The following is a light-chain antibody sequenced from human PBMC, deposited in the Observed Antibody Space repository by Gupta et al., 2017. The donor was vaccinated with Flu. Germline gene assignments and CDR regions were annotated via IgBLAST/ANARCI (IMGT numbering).Light chain of an antibody. Sequence: LIHGDTNRPSGVPDRFSGSKSGTSASLAITGLQPEDEADYYCQSFDISLTGWVFGGGTKVTVL. V-gene: IGLV1-40*01. CDR3: QSFDISLTGWV. J-gene: IGLJ3*02. CDR2: GDT.